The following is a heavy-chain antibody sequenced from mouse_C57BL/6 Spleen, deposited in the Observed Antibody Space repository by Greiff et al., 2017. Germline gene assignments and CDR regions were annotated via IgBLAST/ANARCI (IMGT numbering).Heavy chain of an antibody. J-gene: IGHJ3*01. Sequence: QVQLQQSGAELVKPGASVKLSCKASGYTFTSYWMHWVKQRPGQGLEWIGMIHPNSGSTNYNEKFKSKATLTVDKSSSTAYMQLSSLTSEDSAVYYCARSDSSGLAYWGPGTLVTVSA. D-gene: IGHD3-2*02. CDR1: GYTFTSYW. CDR3: ARSDSSGLAY. CDR2: IHPNSGST. V-gene: IGHV1-64*01.